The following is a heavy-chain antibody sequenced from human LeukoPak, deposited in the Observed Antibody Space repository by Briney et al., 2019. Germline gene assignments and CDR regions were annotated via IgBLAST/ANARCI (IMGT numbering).Heavy chain of an antibody. CDR1: GIHLRSYS. D-gene: IGHD2/OR15-2a*01. CDR2: ISSSGSTK. CDR3: ARGGLSIMGY. V-gene: IGHV3-48*01. J-gene: IGHJ4*02. Sequence: GFLRLSCGASGIHLRSYSMDWVRQAPGKGVEWVSYISSSGSTKYYADSVKGRFTISRDNARNSLYLQMNSLRAEDTAVYFCARGGLSIMGYWGQGTLVTVSS.